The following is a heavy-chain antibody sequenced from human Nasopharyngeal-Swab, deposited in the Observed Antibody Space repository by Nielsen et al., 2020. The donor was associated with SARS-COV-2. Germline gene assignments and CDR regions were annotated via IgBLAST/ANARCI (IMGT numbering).Heavy chain of an antibody. CDR1: GGSVTDTDYF. D-gene: IGHD5-24*01. CDR3: ASYLGVDGQKMFDY. J-gene: IGHJ4*02. Sequence: SETLSLTCTVSGGSVTDTDYFWGWIRQPPVTGLEWIGNIDYSGRTFYNPSLKSRVSISVDTSKNQFSLKLHSVTAADTAVYYCASYLGVDGQKMFDYWGQGTLVTVSS. V-gene: IGHV4-39*01. CDR2: IDYSGRT.